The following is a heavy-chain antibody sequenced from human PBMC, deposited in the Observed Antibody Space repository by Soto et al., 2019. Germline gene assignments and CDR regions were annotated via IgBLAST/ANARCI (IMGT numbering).Heavy chain of an antibody. CDR1: GYTFTSYY. Sequence: ASLKICCKAFGYTFTSYYMHWVPQAPGQGLEWMGMINPNGGSTSYTQKFQDRVTMTKDTSTSTVYMELSSLRSEDTAVYYCARGFGYSNYEFWGYYFEYSGEGALVTVS. J-gene: IGHJ4*02. CDR3: ARGFGYSNYEFWGYYFEY. V-gene: IGHV1-46*01. D-gene: IGHD4-4*01. CDR2: INPNGGST.